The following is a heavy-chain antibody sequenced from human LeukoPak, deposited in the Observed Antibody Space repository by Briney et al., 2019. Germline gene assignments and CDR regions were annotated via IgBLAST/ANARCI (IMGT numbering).Heavy chain of an antibody. CDR1: GYSISSGYY. CDR2: INHSGST. V-gene: IGHV4-38-2*02. CDR3: ARHAYFDL. D-gene: IGHD2-2*01. Sequence: PSETLSLTCTVSGYSISSGYYWSWIRQPPGKGLEWIGEINHSGSTNYNPSLKSRVTISVDTSKNQFSLKLSSVTAADTAVYYCARHAYFDLWGRGTLVTVSS. J-gene: IGHJ2*01.